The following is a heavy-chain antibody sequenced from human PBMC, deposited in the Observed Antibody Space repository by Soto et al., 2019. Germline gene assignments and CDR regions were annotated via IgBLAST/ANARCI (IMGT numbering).Heavy chain of an antibody. V-gene: IGHV4-4*02. Sequence: QVQLQESGPGLVKPSGTLSLTCAVSGGSISSSNWWSWVRQPPGKGLEWIGEIYHSGSTNYNPSLKRRVTRSVDKSKNQFSLKLSSVTAADTAVYYCARDRYDSSGYVIIDALDIWGQGTMVTVSS. CDR1: GGSISSSNW. CDR2: IYHSGST. CDR3: ARDRYDSSGYVIIDALDI. D-gene: IGHD3-22*01. J-gene: IGHJ3*02.